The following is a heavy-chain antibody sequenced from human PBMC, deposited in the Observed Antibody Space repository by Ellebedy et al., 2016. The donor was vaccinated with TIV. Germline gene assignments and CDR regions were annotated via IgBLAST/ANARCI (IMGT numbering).Heavy chain of an antibody. V-gene: IGHV4-59*01. Sequence: MPSETLSLTCSVSGVSISDYYWSWIRQPPGQGLEWIGYVYHTGSTNYNPSLRSRVTLAVDTPKNEFSLKLSSVTTADTAIYYCARDGVEEYFDYWGQGLLVTVSS. D-gene: IGHD3-10*01. CDR2: VYHTGST. CDR3: ARDGVEEYFDY. CDR1: GVSISDYY. J-gene: IGHJ4*02.